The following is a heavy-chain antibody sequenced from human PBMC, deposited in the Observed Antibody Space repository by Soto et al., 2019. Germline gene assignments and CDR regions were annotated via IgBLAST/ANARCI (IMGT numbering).Heavy chain of an antibody. Sequence: QVQLQESGPGLVKPSQTLSLSCTVSGDSMSRGDDYWSWIRLPTGTGLEWIGFVYHTGSTYYSPSLKGRVARSIRTSKNQFSLKLNSVTAADTAVYYCARDPIYAYGDFSHVFDMWGQGTMVTVSS. CDR2: VYHTGST. CDR3: ARDPIYAYGDFSHVFDM. CDR1: GDSMSRGDDY. D-gene: IGHD4-17*01. J-gene: IGHJ3*02. V-gene: IGHV4-30-4*01.